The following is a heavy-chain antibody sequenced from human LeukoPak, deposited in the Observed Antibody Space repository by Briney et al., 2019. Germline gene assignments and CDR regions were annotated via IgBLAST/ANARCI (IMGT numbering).Heavy chain of an antibody. V-gene: IGHV4-61*02. CDR3: ARDTSDSGSYSSDAFDI. J-gene: IGHJ3*02. Sequence: SQTLSLTCTVSGGSISSGSYYWSWIRQPAGKGLEWIGRIYTSGSTNYNPSLKSRVTISVDTSKNQFSLKLSSVTAADTAVYYCARDTSDSGSYSSDAFDIWGQGTMVTVSS. CDR1: GGSISSGSYY. CDR2: IYTSGST. D-gene: IGHD1-26*01.